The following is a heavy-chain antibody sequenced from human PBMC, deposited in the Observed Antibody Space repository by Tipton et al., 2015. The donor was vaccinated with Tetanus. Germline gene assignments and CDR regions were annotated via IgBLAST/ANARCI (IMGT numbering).Heavy chain of an antibody. V-gene: IGHV1-2*02. CDR1: GYTFTGYY. CDR2: IDPNSGAT. Sequence: QLVQSGAEMKKPGASVKVSCKASGYTFTGYYIYWVRQAPGQGLEWMGWIDPNSGATVYAQKFQGRVTMTRDTSISTAYMELRSLRSDDTAVYYCARDRDDYINYGMDVWGPGTTVTVS. D-gene: IGHD3-16*01. J-gene: IGHJ6*02. CDR3: ARDRDDYINYGMDV.